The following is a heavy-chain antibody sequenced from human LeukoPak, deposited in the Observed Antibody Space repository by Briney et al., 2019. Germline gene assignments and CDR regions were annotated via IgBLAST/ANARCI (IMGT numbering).Heavy chain of an antibody. V-gene: IGHV3-23*01. CDR2: ISGSGGST. J-gene: IGHJ2*01. CDR3: AREGGQLWSRYWYFDL. Sequence: PGGSLRLSCAASGFTFSSYGMSWVRQAPGKGLEWVSAISGSGGSTYYADSVRGRFTISRDNSKNTLYLQMNSLRAEDTAVYYCAREGGQLWSRYWYFDLWGRGTLVTVSS. D-gene: IGHD5-18*01. CDR1: GFTFSSYG.